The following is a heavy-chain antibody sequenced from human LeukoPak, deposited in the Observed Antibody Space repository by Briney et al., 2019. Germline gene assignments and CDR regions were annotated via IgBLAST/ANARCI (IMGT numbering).Heavy chain of an antibody. D-gene: IGHD2-2*01. Sequence: GGSLRLSCAASGFTVSSNYMSWVRQAPGKGLEWVSVIYSGGSTYYADSVKGRFTISRDNSKNTLYLQMNSLRAEDTAVYYCAREPRGGYQLLKGYGMDVWGQGTTVTVSS. CDR3: AREPRGGYQLLKGYGMDV. CDR1: GFTVSSNY. V-gene: IGHV3-53*01. J-gene: IGHJ6*02. CDR2: IYSGGST.